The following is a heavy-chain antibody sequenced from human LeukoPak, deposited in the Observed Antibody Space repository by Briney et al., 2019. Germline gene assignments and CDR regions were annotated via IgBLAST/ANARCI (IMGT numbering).Heavy chain of an antibody. D-gene: IGHD2-8*01. Sequence: SETLSLTCAVYGGSFSGYYWSWIRQPAGKGLEWIGRIYTSGSTNYNPSLKNRVTISVDTSKIQLSLTLSSVTAADTAVYYCARDSYVCAIRSYYYYYMDVWGKGTTVTVSS. CDR1: GGSFSGYY. CDR2: IYTSGST. J-gene: IGHJ6*03. V-gene: IGHV4-4*07. CDR3: ARDSYVCAIRSYYYYYMDV.